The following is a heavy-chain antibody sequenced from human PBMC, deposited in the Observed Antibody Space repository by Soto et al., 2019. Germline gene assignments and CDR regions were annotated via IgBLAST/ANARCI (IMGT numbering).Heavy chain of an antibody. Sequence: ASVKVSCKASGYTFTSYAMHWVRQAPGQRLEWMGWIDAGNGNTKYSQKFQGRVTITRDTSASTAYMELSSLRSEDTAVYYCARLSTLYSSSSNWFDPWGQGTLVTVSS. D-gene: IGHD6-6*01. V-gene: IGHV1-3*01. J-gene: IGHJ5*02. CDR2: IDAGNGNT. CDR1: GYTFTSYA. CDR3: ARLSTLYSSSSNWFDP.